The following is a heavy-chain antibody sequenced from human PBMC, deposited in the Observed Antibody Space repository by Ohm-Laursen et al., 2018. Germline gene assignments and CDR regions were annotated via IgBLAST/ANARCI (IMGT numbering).Heavy chain of an antibody. Sequence: SLRLSCAAPGFTFSSYAMSWVRQAPGKGLEWVSTISAIVGATHYADSVKGRLTISRDNSKNTLYLQMNSLRAEDTAVYYCAKDLEAAGDYWGQETLVTVSS. CDR2: ISAIVGAT. J-gene: IGHJ4*02. V-gene: IGHV3-23*01. CDR1: GFTFSSYA. D-gene: IGHD6-25*01. CDR3: AKDLEAAGDY.